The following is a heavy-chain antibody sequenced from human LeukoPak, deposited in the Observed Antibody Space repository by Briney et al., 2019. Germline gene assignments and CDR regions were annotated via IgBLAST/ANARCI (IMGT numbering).Heavy chain of an antibody. V-gene: IGHV3-74*01. CDR3: ARDNNWNYPNY. CDR1: GFTFSSYW. D-gene: IGHD1-7*01. CDR2: ISGDGSTT. Sequence: GGSLRHSCAASGFTFSSYWIHWVRQAPGKGLVRVSRISGDGSTTRYADSVKGRFTISRDNAKNTLVLQMSSLRAEDTAVYYCARDNNWNYPNYWGQGTLVTVSS. J-gene: IGHJ4*02.